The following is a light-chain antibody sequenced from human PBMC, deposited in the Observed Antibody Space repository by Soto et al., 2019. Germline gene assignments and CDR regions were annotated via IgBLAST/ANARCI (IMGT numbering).Light chain of an antibody. CDR3: WLAYSGDREV. Sequence: QAVVTQQPSLTVSPGGTVTLTCASSTGAVTSDHYPYWFQQKPGQAPQTLIYDISNKHSWAPARFSGSLLGGRAALTLSGAQAEDEAEYYCWLAYSGDREVFGGGTKVTVL. J-gene: IGLJ2*01. CDR2: DIS. V-gene: IGLV7-46*01. CDR1: TGAVTSDHY.